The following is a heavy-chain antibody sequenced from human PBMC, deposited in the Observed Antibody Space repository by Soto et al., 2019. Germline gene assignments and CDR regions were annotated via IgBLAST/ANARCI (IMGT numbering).Heavy chain of an antibody. CDR3: ARVGAKQQLVLDWFDP. CDR1: GSTFTSYD. Sequence: GASVKVSCKASGSTFTSYDINWVRQATGQGLEWMGWMNPNSGNTGYAQKFQGRVTMTRNTSISTAYMGLSSLRSGDTAVYYCARVGAKQQLVLDWFDPWGQGTLVTV. D-gene: IGHD6-13*01. CDR2: MNPNSGNT. J-gene: IGHJ5*02. V-gene: IGHV1-8*01.